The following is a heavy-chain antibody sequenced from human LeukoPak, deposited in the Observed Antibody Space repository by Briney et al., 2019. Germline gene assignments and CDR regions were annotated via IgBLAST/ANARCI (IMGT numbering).Heavy chain of an antibody. CDR2: INPNSGGT. Sequence: ASVKVSCKASGYTFTGYYMHWVRQAPGQGLEWMGRINPNSGGTNYAQKFQGRVTMTRDTSISTAYMELSRLRSDDTAVYYCARVWSVVVAASLDYWGQGTLVAVSS. J-gene: IGHJ4*02. CDR3: ARVWSVVVAASLDY. V-gene: IGHV1-2*06. CDR1: GYTFTGYY. D-gene: IGHD2-15*01.